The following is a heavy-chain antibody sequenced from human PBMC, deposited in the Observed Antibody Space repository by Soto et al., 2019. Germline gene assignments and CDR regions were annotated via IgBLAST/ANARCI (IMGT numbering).Heavy chain of an antibody. D-gene: IGHD4-17*01. CDR2: IKNKKDGGTT. V-gene: IGHV3-15*01. J-gene: IGHJ4*02. Sequence: GGSLRLSCAASGLTFANAWMSWFRQAPGKGLEWVGHIKNKKDGGTTDYAAPVKGRFTISRDDSRSTLFLQMNSLRSEDTAVYYCTTDPGDYEDFWGQGTQVTVSS. CDR1: GLTFANAW. CDR3: TTDPGDYEDF.